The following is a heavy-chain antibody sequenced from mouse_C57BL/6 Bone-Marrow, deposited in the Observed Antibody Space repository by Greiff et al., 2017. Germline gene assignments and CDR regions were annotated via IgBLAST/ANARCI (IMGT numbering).Heavy chain of an antibody. D-gene: IGHD2-3*01. CDR2: IWSGGST. V-gene: IGHV2-2*01. J-gene: IGHJ4*01. Sequence: VKLMESGPGLVQPSQSLSITCTVSGFSLTSYGVHWVRQSPGKGLEWLGVIWSGGSTDYNAAFKSRLSISKDNSKSQVFFKMNSLQADHTAIYXGALYDGYYGYAMDYWGQGTSVTVSS. CDR3: ALYDGYYGYAMDY. CDR1: GFSLTSYG.